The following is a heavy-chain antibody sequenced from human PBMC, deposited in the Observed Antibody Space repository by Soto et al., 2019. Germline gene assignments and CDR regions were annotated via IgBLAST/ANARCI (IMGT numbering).Heavy chain of an antibody. CDR1: GFTFSSYG. J-gene: IGHJ4*02. CDR2: ISYDGSNK. Sequence: QVQLVESGGGVVQPGRSLRLSCAASGFTFSSYGMHWVRQAPGKGLEWVAVISYDGSNKYYADSVKGRFTISRDNSKTALYLQMNSRRADATAVYCCGKELGLAAELDYWGQGTLVTVSS. D-gene: IGHD6-13*01. V-gene: IGHV3-30*18. CDR3: GKELGLAAELDY.